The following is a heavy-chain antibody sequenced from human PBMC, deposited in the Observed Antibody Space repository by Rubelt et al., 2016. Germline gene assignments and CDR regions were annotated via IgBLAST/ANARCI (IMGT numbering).Heavy chain of an antibody. CDR2: LNYSGSS. D-gene: IGHD2/OR15-2a*01. CDR1: GGSISSSSCY. Sequence: QLQLQESGPGLVKPSETLSLTCTVSGGSISSSSCYWGWIRQPPGKGLEWIGELNYSGSSNYNPSLQSRVTISVDTSTNQCYRKLSSVTAADTAMYFCARDPQNWFDPWGQGTPVTVSS. J-gene: IGHJ5*02. CDR3: ARDPQNWFDP. V-gene: IGHV4-39*07.